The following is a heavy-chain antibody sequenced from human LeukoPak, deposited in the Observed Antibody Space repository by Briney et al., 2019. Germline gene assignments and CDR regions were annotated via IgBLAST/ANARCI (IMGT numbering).Heavy chain of an antibody. CDR3: ARGRDFWSGYYHNWFDP. Sequence: GASVKVSCKASGFTFTSHDYNWVRQATGQGLEWMGWMNPNSGNTGYAQKFQGRVTMTRNTSISTAYMELSSLRSEDTAVYYCARGRDFWSGYYHNWFDPWGQGTLVTVSS. V-gene: IGHV1-8*01. CDR1: GFTFTSHD. CDR2: MNPNSGNT. J-gene: IGHJ5*02. D-gene: IGHD3-3*01.